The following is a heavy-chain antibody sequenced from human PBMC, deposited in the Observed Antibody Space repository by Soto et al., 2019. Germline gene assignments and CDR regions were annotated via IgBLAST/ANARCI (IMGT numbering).Heavy chain of an antibody. CDR1: CDSSKSGDHF. Sequence: WSVFCDSSKSGDHFCIWIRQNPGEGLEWIGYISNIGGAYYNPSLRSRVFMTLDTSSNQFSLNVSSVTAADTAIYYCARRRCSVTTCFDPWGQGTLVTV. D-gene: IGHD2-2*01. CDR2: ISNIGGA. CDR3: ARRRCSVTTCFDP. V-gene: IGHV4-31*02. J-gene: IGHJ5*02.